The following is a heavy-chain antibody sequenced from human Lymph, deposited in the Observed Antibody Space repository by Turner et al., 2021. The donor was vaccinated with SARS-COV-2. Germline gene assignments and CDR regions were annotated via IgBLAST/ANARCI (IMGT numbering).Heavy chain of an antibody. D-gene: IGHD4-17*01. CDR2: IYSGGST. Sequence: EVQLVESGGGLIQPGGSLRLSCAASEFTVSSNYMSWVRQDPGKGLEWVSIIYSGGSTYYADSVKGRFTISRDNSKNTLYLQMNSLRAEDTAVYYCARVLPYGDYFDYWGQGTLVTVSS. J-gene: IGHJ4*02. V-gene: IGHV3-53*01. CDR3: ARVLPYGDYFDY. CDR1: EFTVSSNY.